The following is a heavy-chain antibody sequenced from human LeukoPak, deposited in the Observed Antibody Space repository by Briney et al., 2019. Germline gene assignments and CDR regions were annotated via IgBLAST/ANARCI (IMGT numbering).Heavy chain of an antibody. CDR1: GGSITSGGYY. J-gene: IGHJ4*02. V-gene: IGHV4-30-2*01. CDR3: ARTFDYDSSGYYFFDY. Sequence: SQTLSLTCTISGGSITSGGYYWSWIRQPPGKGLEWIGYIYHSGSTYYTPSLKSRVTISVDTSKNQFSLKLSSVTAADTAVYYCARTFDYDSSGYYFFDYWGQGTLVTVSS. CDR2: IYHSGST. D-gene: IGHD3-22*01.